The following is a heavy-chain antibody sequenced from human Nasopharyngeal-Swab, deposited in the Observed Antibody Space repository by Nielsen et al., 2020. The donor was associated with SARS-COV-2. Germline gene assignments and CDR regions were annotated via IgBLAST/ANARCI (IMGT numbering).Heavy chain of an antibody. V-gene: IGHV5-51*01. CDR3: ARHGGFCSSTNCYGGWFDP. Sequence: GESLKNSCQGSGYTFSSYWIAWVRQMPGKGLEWMGMIYPSDSDTRYSPYFQGQVTMSVDKSINTAYLHWSSLKASDTAMYYCARHGGFCSSTNCYGGWFDPWGQGTQVIVSS. CDR2: IYPSDSDT. J-gene: IGHJ5*02. CDR1: GYTFSSYW. D-gene: IGHD2-2*01.